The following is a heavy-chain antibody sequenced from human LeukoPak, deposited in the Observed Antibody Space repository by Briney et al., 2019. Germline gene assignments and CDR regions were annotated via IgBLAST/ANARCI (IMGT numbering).Heavy chain of an antibody. V-gene: IGHV6-1*01. CDR2: TYYRSKWYN. J-gene: IGHJ3*02. D-gene: IGHD1-26*01. CDR1: GDSVSSNSAA. Sequence: SQTLSLTCAISGDSVSSNSAAWNWIRQSPSRGLEWLGRTYYRSKWYNDYAVSVKSRITINPDTSKNQFSLQLNSVTPEDTAVYYCARDRYSGSYAAAGDDAFDIWGQGTMVTVSS. CDR3: ARDRYSGSYAAAGDDAFDI.